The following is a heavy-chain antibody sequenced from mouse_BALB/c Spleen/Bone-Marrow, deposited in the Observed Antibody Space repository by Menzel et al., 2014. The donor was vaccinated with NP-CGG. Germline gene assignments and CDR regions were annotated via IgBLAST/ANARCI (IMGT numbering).Heavy chain of an antibody. Sequence: EVQLVESGRDLVKPGGSLKLSCAASGFTFSNYGMSWVRQTPDKRLEWVATINSGGRYAFYPDSVKGRFTISRDNAKNTLYLQMSSLKSEDTAMYYCARRSDYGYFDYWGQGTTLTVSS. V-gene: IGHV5-6*01. CDR1: GFTFSNYG. D-gene: IGHD2-4*01. CDR2: INSGGRYA. J-gene: IGHJ2*01. CDR3: ARRSDYGYFDY.